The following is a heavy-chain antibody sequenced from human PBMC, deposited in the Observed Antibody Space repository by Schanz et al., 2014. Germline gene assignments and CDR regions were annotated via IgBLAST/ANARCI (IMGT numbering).Heavy chain of an antibody. CDR2: ISNDGSIK. J-gene: IGHJ6*02. V-gene: IGHV3-30-3*01. CDR1: GFTFSSYA. Sequence: QVQLLQFGGGVVQPGRSLRLSCAASGFTFSSYAMHWVRQAPGKGLEWVALISNDGSIKYYADSVEGRFTISRDNSENTQYRQMNSLSADATAVFYCAKGMGYCSGGTCYDYYYYGVDVWGQGTTVTVSS. D-gene: IGHD2-15*01. CDR3: AKGMGYCSGGTCYDYYYYGVDV.